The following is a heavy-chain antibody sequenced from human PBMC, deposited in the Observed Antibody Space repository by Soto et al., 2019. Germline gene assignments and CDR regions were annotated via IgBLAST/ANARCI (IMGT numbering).Heavy chain of an antibody. J-gene: IGHJ4*02. D-gene: IGHD6-19*01. V-gene: IGHV4-4*02. Sequence: QVQLQESGPGLVKPSGALSLTCGVSRGSVSSNNWWTWVRQPPGKGLEWIGEIYQTGTTNYNPSLQSRVTISLDKSNNHFSLTLNSVTAADTAVYYCARRIALSGTAGAPGDWGQGTLVIVPS. CDR2: IYQTGTT. CDR1: RGSVSSNNW. CDR3: ARRIALSGTAGAPGD.